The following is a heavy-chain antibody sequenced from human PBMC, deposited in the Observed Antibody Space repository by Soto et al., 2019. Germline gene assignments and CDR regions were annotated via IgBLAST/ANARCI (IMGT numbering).Heavy chain of an antibody. CDR2: INHSGST. V-gene: IGHV4-34*01. J-gene: IGHJ4*02. Sequence: SETLSLTCAVYGGSFSGYYWSWIRQPPGKGLEWIGEINHSGSTNYNPSLKSRVTISVDTSKNQFSLKLSSVTAADTAVYYCARARRIVVVPAAFDYWGQGTLVTVSS. CDR3: ARARRIVVVPAAFDY. CDR1: GGSFSGYY. D-gene: IGHD2-2*01.